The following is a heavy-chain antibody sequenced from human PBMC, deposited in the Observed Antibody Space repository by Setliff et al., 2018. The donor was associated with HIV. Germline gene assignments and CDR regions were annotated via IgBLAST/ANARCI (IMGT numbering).Heavy chain of an antibody. D-gene: IGHD1-26*01. CDR3: ARSLGTWELRNNSFDY. J-gene: IGHJ4*02. CDR1: RGTFSSHA. Sequence: GASVKGPCNASRGTFSSHAISWVRQAPGQGLEWMGGIIPIFGTANYAQKFQGRVTITTDESTSTAYMELSSLRSEDTAVYYCARSLGTWELRNNSFDYWGQGTLVTVSS. CDR2: IIPIFGTA. V-gene: IGHV1-69*05.